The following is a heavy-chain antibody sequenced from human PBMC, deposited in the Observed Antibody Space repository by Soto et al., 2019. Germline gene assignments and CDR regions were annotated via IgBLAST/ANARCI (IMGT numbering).Heavy chain of an antibody. CDR3: ARDNYPYYYDSSGYYYGY. CDR1: GYTFTSYY. D-gene: IGHD3-22*01. CDR2: INPSGGST. J-gene: IGHJ4*02. Sequence: GASVKVSCKASGYTFTSYYMHWVRQAPGRGLEWMGIINPSGGSTSYAQKFQGRVTMTRDTSTSTVYMELSSLRSEDTAVYYCARDNYPYYYDSSGYYYGYWGQGPLVTVSS. V-gene: IGHV1-46*01.